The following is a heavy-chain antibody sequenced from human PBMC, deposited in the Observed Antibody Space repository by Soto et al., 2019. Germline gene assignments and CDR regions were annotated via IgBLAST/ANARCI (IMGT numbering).Heavy chain of an antibody. J-gene: IGHJ4*02. CDR2: ISGSGGST. D-gene: IGHD6-6*01. V-gene: IGHV3-23*01. CDR1: GFTFSSYA. Sequence: GGSLRLSCAASGFTFSSYAMSWVRQAPGRGLEWVSAISGSGGSTYYADSVKGRFTISSDNSKNTLYLQMNSLRAEDTAVYYCAKDGRPKGVGSSFFDYWGQGTLVTVSS. CDR3: AKDGRPKGVGSSFFDY.